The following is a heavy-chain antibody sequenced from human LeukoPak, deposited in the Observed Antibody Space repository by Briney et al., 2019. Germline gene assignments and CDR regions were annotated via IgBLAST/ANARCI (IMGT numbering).Heavy chain of an antibody. CDR3: ARDSTYYYDSGSSGPYYFDY. CDR1: GFTFSSFA. V-gene: IGHV3-30*16. CDR2: ISYDGNIK. J-gene: IGHJ4*02. Sequence: GGSLRLSCAASGFTFSSFAMHWVRQAPGKGPEWVAVISYDGNIKYYADSVKGRFTISRDNSKNTVYLQMNSLRAEDTAVYYCARDSTYYYDSGSSGPYYFDYWGQGTLVTVSS. D-gene: IGHD3-10*01.